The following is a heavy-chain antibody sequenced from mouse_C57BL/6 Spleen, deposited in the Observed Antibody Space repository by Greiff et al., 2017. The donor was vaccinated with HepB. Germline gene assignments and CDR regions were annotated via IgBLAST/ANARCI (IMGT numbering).Heavy chain of an antibody. D-gene: IGHD2-2*01. CDR2: INPNNGGT. J-gene: IGHJ4*01. CDR3: AREPGYYDAMDY. Sequence: VQLQQSGPELVKPGASVKISCKASGYTFTDYYMNWVKQSHGKSLEWIGDINPNNGGTSYNQKFKGKATLTVDKSSSTAYMELRSLTSEDSAVYYCAREPGYYDAMDYWGQGTSVTVSS. V-gene: IGHV1-26*01. CDR1: GYTFTDYY.